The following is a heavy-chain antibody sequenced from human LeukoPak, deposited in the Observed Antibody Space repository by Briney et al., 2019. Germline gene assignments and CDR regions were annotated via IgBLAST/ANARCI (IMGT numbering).Heavy chain of an antibody. J-gene: IGHJ4*02. V-gene: IGHV3-49*04. D-gene: IGHD2-2*01. CDR3: TRAPHPRCSSSGCYLDY. CDR2: IQAKAYGGAT. Sequence: GRSLRLSCSTSGFTFGDYAMSWVRQAPGKGLEWVGFIQAKAYGGATKYAASVNGRFSISRDDSQSIANLQMNDLKTEDTAVYYCTRAPHPRCSSSGCYLDYWGQGALVTVSS. CDR1: GFTFGDYA.